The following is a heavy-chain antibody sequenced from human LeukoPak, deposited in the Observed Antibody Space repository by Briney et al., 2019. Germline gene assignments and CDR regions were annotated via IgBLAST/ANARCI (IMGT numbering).Heavy chain of an antibody. CDR2: INPNSGGT. J-gene: IGHJ3*02. D-gene: IGHD1-7*01. Sequence: ASVKVSCKASGYTFTSYGISWVRQAPGQGLEWMGWINPNSGGTNYAQKFQGRVTMTRDTSISTAYMELSRLRSDDTAVYYCAVSFGTTYAFDIWGQGTMVTVSS. CDR3: AVSFGTTYAFDI. V-gene: IGHV1-2*02. CDR1: GYTFTSYG.